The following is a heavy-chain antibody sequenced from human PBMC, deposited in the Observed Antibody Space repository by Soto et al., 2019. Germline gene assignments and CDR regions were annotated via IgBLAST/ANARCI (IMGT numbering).Heavy chain of an antibody. D-gene: IGHD3-3*01. V-gene: IGHV3-30*18. J-gene: IGHJ6*03. CDR2: ISYDGSNK. Sequence: QVQLVESGGGVVQPGRSLRLSCAASGFTFSSYGMHWVRQAPGKGLEWVAVISYDGSNKYYADSVKGRFTISRDNSKNTLYLQMNSLRAEDTAVYYCAKDLGRLVECYYYYYMDVWGKGTTVTVSS. CDR3: AKDLGRLVECYYYYYMDV. CDR1: GFTFSSYG.